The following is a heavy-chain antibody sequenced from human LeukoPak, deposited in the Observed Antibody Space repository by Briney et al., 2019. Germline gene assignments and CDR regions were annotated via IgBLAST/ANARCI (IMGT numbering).Heavy chain of an antibody. Sequence: GASVKVSCKASGYTFTSYGISWVRQAPGQGLEWMGWISAYNGNTNYAQKLQGRVTMTTDTSTSTAYMELRSLGSDDTAVYYCAREEDYGDYVDWFDPWGQGTLVTVSS. V-gene: IGHV1-18*01. CDR3: AREEDYGDYVDWFDP. J-gene: IGHJ5*02. CDR2: ISAYNGNT. D-gene: IGHD4-17*01. CDR1: GYTFTSYG.